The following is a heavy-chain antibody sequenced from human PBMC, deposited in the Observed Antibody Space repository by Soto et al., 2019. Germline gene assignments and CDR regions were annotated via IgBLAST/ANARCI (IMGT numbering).Heavy chain of an antibody. J-gene: IGHJ4*02. CDR1: GGSISSGDYY. D-gene: IGHD2-2*02. CDR2: IYYSGST. Sequence: SETLSLTCTASGGSISSGDYYWSWIRQPPGKGLEWIGYIYYSGSTYYNPSLKSRVTISVDTSKNQFSLKLSSVTAADTAVYYCARGNAHCSSTSCYTSSPPTFDYWGQGTLVTVSS. CDR3: ARGNAHCSSTSCYTSSPPTFDY. V-gene: IGHV4-30-4*01.